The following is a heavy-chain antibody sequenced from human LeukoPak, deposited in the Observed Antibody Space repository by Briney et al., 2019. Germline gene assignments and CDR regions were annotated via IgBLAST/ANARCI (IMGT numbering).Heavy chain of an antibody. D-gene: IGHD1-26*01. CDR1: GYTFTGYY. J-gene: IGHJ4*02. CDR2: INPNSGGT. V-gene: IGHV1-2*02. Sequence: ASVKDSCKASGYTFTGYYMHWVRQAPGQGLEWMGWINPNSGGTNYAQKFQGRVTMTRDTSISTAYMELSRLRSDDTAVYYCARLKGATRAFDYWGQGTLVTVSS. CDR3: ARLKGATRAFDY.